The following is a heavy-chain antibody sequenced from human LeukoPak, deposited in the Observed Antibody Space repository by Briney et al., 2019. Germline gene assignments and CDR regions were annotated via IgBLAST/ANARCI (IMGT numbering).Heavy chain of an antibody. CDR3: ARDAARTTTPGGPDY. D-gene: IGHD1-1*01. Sequence: ASVKVSCKASGYTFASYGISWVRQAPGQGLEWMGWISAYNDDTKFAQNLQGRLTMTTDTSTGTAYMELRTLASDDTALYYCARDAARTTTPGGPDYWGQGTLVTVSS. CDR2: ISAYNDDT. J-gene: IGHJ4*02. V-gene: IGHV1-18*01. CDR1: GYTFASYG.